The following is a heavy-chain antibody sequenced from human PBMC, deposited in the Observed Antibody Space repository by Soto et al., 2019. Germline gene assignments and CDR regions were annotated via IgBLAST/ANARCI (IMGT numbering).Heavy chain of an antibody. D-gene: IGHD3-10*01. Sequence: GGSLRLSCAASGFTFSSYAMSWVRQAPGKGLEWVSAISGSGGSTYYADSVKGRFTISRDNSKNTLYLQMNSLRAEDTAVYYCAKISPMVRGVKGYFDYWGQGTLVTVSS. V-gene: IGHV3-23*01. CDR3: AKISPMVRGVKGYFDY. CDR2: ISGSGGST. J-gene: IGHJ4*02. CDR1: GFTFSSYA.